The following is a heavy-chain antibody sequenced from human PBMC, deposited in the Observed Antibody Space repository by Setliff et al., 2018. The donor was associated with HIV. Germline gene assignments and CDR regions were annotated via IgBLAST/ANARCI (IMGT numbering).Heavy chain of an antibody. CDR1: GGSISSITYY. CDR2: IFNSGTT. CDR3: AGDIAAAGFSRGAFDI. J-gene: IGHJ3*02. Sequence: PSETLSLTCSVSGGSISSITYYWSWIRQPAGKGLEWIGHIFNSGTTNYSPSLKSRVSMSVDTSKNQFSLKLTSVTAADTAVYYCAGDIAAAGFSRGAFDIWGQGTMVTVSS. D-gene: IGHD6-13*01. V-gene: IGHV4-61*09.